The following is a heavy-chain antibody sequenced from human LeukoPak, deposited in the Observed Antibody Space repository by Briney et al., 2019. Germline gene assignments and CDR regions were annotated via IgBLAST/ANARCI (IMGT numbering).Heavy chain of an antibody. CDR2: IYHGGTT. Sequence: PSETLSLTSSVSGGPLSTYTWSWVRQSPGKGLEWIGYIYHGGTTNYSPSLKSRATISAHTARNQFSLRLRSVTAADTAIYYCARDTSVGSGMQYWGQGTLVSVSS. J-gene: IGHJ4*02. CDR3: ARDTSVGSGMQY. V-gene: IGHV4-59*01. D-gene: IGHD3-10*01. CDR1: GGPLSTYT.